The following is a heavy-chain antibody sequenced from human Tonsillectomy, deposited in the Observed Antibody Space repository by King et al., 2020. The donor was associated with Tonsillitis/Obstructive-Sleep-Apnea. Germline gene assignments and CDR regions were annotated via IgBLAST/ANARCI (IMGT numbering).Heavy chain of an antibody. CDR2: IIPIFGVA. D-gene: IGHD3-22*01. CDR1: GDTFSSHA. J-gene: IGHJ4*02. CDR3: ASKYYDSSGYDNFDY. Sequence: VQLVESGAEVKKPGSSVKVSCKASGDTFSSHAISWVRQAPGQGLEWMGGIIPIFGVANYAQKFQGRVTITADKSTSTAYMELSSLRSEDTAVYYCASKYYDSSGYDNFDYWGQGTLVTVPS. V-gene: IGHV1-69*17.